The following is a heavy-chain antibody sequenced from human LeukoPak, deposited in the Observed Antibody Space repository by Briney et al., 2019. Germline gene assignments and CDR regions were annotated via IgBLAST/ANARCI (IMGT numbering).Heavy chain of an antibody. CDR3: ARRALSSSSHIDY. V-gene: IGHV4-59*12. J-gene: IGHJ4*02. CDR1: GGSISSYY. D-gene: IGHD6-13*01. Sequence: PSETLSLTCTVSGGSISSYYWSWIRQPPGKGLEWIGYIYYSGSTYYNPSLKSRVTISVDTSKNQFSLKLSSVTAADTAVYYCARRALSSSSHIDYWGQGTLVTVSS. CDR2: IYYSGST.